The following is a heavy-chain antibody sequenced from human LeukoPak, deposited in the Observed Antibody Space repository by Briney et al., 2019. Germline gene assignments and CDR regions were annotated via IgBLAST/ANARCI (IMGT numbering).Heavy chain of an antibody. V-gene: IGHV1-69*05. D-gene: IGHD1-26*01. Sequence: ASVKVSCKASGGTFSSYAISWVRQAPGQGLEWMGGIIPIFGTANYAQKFQGRVTITTDESTSTAYMELSSLRSEDTAVYYCAKRGSYDAFDIWGQGTMVTVSS. J-gene: IGHJ3*02. CDR2: IIPIFGTA. CDR1: GGTFSSYA. CDR3: AKRGSYDAFDI.